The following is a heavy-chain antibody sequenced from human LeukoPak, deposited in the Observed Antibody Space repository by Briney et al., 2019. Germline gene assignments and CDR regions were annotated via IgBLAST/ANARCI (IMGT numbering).Heavy chain of an antibody. Sequence: GGSLRLSCAASGFTFSSYSMNWVRQAPGKGLEWVSSISSSSSYIYYADSVKGRFTISRDNAKNSLYLQMNSLRAEDTAVYYCARDYCGGVECTGFDPWGQGTLVTVSS. V-gene: IGHV3-21*01. CDR1: GFTFSSYS. D-gene: IGHD2-21*01. J-gene: IGHJ5*02. CDR2: ISSSSSYI. CDR3: ARDYCGGVECTGFDP.